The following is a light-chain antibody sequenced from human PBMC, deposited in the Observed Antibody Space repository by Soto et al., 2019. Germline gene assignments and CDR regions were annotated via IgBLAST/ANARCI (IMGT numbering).Light chain of an antibody. CDR2: EVS. Sequence: QSVLTQPASVSGSPGQSITISCTGTSSDVGGYNYVSWYQQHPGKAPKPMIYEVSNRPSGVSNRFSGSKSGNTASLTISGLQAEDEADYYCSSYTSSSVVFGGGTKVTVL. V-gene: IGLV2-14*01. CDR1: SSDVGGYNY. CDR3: SSYTSSSVV. J-gene: IGLJ2*01.